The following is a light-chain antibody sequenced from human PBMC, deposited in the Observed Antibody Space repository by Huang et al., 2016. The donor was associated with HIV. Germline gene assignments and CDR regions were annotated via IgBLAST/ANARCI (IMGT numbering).Light chain of an antibody. CDR3: QQGYTTSWT. Sequence: DIQMTQSPSSLSASVGDRVTITCRASQSITAYLNWYQQKPGKAPTLLIYATDRLESGVPSRCSGRGSGTEFTLTISSLQPDDFATYYCQQGYTTSWTFGPGTKVE. J-gene: IGKJ1*01. V-gene: IGKV1-39*01. CDR1: QSITAY. CDR2: ATD.